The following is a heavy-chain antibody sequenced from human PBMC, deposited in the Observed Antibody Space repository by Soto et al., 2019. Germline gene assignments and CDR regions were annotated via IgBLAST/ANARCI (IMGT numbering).Heavy chain of an antibody. CDR3: ARRGESLTVDV. Sequence: GESLKISCKGSGYSFNNHWIGWVRQMPGKGLEWMGIIYPDDSDVKYSPSFQGQVTMSVDKSISTAYLQWSSLKASDSAMYYCARRGESLTVDVWGQGTAVTVSS. CDR1: GYSFNNHW. J-gene: IGHJ6*02. D-gene: IGHD3-10*01. CDR2: IYPDDSDV. V-gene: IGHV5-51*01.